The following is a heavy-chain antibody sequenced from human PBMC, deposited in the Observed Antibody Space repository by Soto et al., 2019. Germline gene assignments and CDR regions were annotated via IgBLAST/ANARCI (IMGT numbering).Heavy chain of an antibody. CDR1: GGSISSGGYY. Sequence: QVQLQESGPGLVKPSQTLSLTCTVSGGSISSGGYYWSWIRQHPGKGLEWIGYIYYSGSTYYNPSLQRRLTVSVATSQNQLSLKLSSVTAAGTAVYFCARRYGGNFAYWGQGTLVTVSS. D-gene: IGHD2-15*01. CDR2: IYYSGST. CDR3: ARRYGGNFAY. V-gene: IGHV4-31*03. J-gene: IGHJ4*02.